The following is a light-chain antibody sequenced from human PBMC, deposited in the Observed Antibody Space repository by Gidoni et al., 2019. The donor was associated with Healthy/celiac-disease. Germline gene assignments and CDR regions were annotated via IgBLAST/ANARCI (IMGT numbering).Light chain of an antibody. J-gene: IGKJ4*01. CDR1: QSNSSW. CDR3: HQYNSYSPLT. Sequence: DNQMTQAPSTLSASVGDRVTITCRASQSNSSWFAWYQQKTGKAPKLLIFKASSLERGVPSRFSGSGSGTEFTLTISSLQPDDFATYYCHQYNSYSPLTFGGXTKVEIK. CDR2: KAS. V-gene: IGKV1-5*03.